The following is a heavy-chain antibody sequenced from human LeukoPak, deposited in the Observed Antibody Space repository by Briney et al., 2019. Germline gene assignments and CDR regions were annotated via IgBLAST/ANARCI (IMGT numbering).Heavy chain of an antibody. CDR3: ARVRDGYNDAYDI. D-gene: IGHD5-24*01. J-gene: IGHJ3*02. CDR2: IKPSGGDT. V-gene: IGHV1-46*01. Sequence: ASVKVSCKTSGYTFTDYNLHWVRQAPGQRLEWMGIIKPSGGDTSYAQTFQGRVFMTRDTSTSTVYMGLSSLKSEDTAVYYCARVRDGYNDAYDIWGQGTMVTVSS. CDR1: GYTFTDYN.